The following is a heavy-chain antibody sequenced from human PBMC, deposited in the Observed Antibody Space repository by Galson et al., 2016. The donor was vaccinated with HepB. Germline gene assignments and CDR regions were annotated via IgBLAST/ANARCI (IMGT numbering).Heavy chain of an antibody. CDR1: GFPFSSYS. V-gene: IGHV3-21*01. CDR3: ASDTLVVSRGVIFYMDV. J-gene: IGHJ6*03. CDR2: INGSYYT. D-gene: IGHD3-10*01. Sequence: SLRLSCAASGFPFSSYSMNWVRQAPGKGLEWVSSINGSYYTNYADSVKGRFTISRDNAKNSVYLQINSLRAEDTAVYYCASDTLVVSRGVIFYMDVWGKGTTVTVAS.